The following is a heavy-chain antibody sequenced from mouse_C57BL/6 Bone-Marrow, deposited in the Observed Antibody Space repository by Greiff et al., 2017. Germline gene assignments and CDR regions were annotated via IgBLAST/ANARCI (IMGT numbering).Heavy chain of an antibody. CDR3: ARNDYGNRYYFDY. J-gene: IGHJ2*01. CDR1: GYTFTSYW. Sequence: QVQLQQPGAELVRPGTSVKLSCKASGYTFTSYWMHWVKQRPGQGLEWIGVIDPSDSYTNYNQKFKGKATLTVDTSSSTADMQLSSLTSEDSAVYYCARNDYGNRYYFDYGGQGTTLTVSS. V-gene: IGHV1-59*01. D-gene: IGHD2-1*01. CDR2: IDPSDSYT.